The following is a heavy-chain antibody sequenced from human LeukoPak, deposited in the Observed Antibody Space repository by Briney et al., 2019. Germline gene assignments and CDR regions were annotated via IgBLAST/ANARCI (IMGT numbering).Heavy chain of an antibody. CDR1: GGTFSSYA. V-gene: IGHV1-69*13. CDR3: ARGRFLEWLSGWFDP. Sequence: SVKVSCKASGGTFSSYAISWVRQAPGQGLEWMGGIIPIFGTANYAQRFQGRVTIIADESTSTAYMELSSLRSEDTAVYYCARGRFLEWLSGWFDPWGQGTLVTVSS. J-gene: IGHJ5*02. D-gene: IGHD3-3*01. CDR2: IIPIFGTA.